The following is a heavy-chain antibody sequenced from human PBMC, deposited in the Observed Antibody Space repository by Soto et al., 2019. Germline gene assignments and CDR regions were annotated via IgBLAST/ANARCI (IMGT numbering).Heavy chain of an antibody. CDR1: GFTFSNFV. D-gene: IGHD3-10*01. CDR2: IGGTSGST. Sequence: EVQLLESGGGLLQPGGSLRLSCAASGFTFSNFVMGWVRRAPGKGLEWVSAIGGTSGSTYYADSAKGRFIISRDNSKNTVSLHMNSLRAEDTATYYCAKRRGEGYFDFWGRGTLVTVSS. CDR3: AKRRGEGYFDF. J-gene: IGHJ2*01. V-gene: IGHV3-23*01.